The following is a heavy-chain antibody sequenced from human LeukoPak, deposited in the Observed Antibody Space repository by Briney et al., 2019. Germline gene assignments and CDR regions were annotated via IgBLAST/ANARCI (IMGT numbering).Heavy chain of an antibody. CDR2: IKSKTDGETT. CDR1: GFTFTNAW. V-gene: IGHV3-15*01. Sequence: GGSLRLSCVDSGFTFTNAWMSWVRQAPGKGLEWIGRIKSKTDGETTNYAEPVRGRFTISRDDSKSAVYLQMNSLKIEDTAVYYCTTDLGTYYHGSQRLIPIDYWGQGTLVTVSP. J-gene: IGHJ4*02. CDR3: TTDLGTYYHGSQRLIPIDY. D-gene: IGHD3-10*01.